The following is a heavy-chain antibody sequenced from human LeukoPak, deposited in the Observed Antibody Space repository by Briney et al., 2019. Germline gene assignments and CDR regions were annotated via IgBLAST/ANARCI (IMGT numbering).Heavy chain of an antibody. CDR3: ARRPDPSSLLLWFGEQHYYFDY. J-gene: IGHJ4*02. D-gene: IGHD3-10*01. CDR1: GGSFSGCY. CDR2: INHSGST. V-gene: IGHV4-34*01. Sequence: PSETLSLTCAVYGGSFSGCYWSWIRQPPGKGLEWIGEINHSGSTNYNPSLKSRVTISVDTSKNQFSLKLSSVTAADTAVYYCARRPDPSSLLLWFGEQHYYFDYWGQGTLVTVSS.